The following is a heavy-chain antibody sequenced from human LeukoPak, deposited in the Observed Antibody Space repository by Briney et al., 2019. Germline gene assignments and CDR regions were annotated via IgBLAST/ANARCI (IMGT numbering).Heavy chain of an antibody. CDR2: ISYNSDTI. V-gene: IGHV3-9*02. CDR1: GFTSDDYA. CDR3: AKDYCGGDCYTGWYFDL. J-gene: IGHJ2*01. Sequence: GGSLRLSCAASGFTSDDYAMHWVRQAPGKGLEWVSGISYNSDTIAYADSVKGRFTISRDNAKNSLYLQMNSLRAEDTALYYCAKDYCGGDCYTGWYFDLWGRGTLVTVSS. D-gene: IGHD2-21*02.